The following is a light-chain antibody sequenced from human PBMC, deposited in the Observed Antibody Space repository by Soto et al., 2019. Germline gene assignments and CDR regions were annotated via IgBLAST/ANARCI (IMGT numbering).Light chain of an antibody. V-gene: IGKV3-15*01. J-gene: IGKJ1*01. CDR2: GAS. CDR3: QQYNNWPWT. CDR1: QSVSSN. Sequence: EIVMRPSRSTLSVWPCERSSLSCRASQSVSSNSAWYQQKPGQVPRLLIYGASTRATGIPARFSGSGSETEFTLTISSLQSEDSAVYYCQQYNNWPWTFGQGTKVDIK.